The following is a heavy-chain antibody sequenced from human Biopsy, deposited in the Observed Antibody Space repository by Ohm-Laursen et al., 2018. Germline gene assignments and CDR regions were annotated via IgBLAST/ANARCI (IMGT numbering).Heavy chain of an antibody. V-gene: IGHV1-2*06. Sequence: GASVKASCKTTGYTFTEDKIQWVREAPGQGLEWMGLVNPKRGDTRYAKKFQGRVTMTSNVSVATAYMELTGLTSDDTAVYFCSREQHYYSAWGQGTLVTVSS. CDR3: SREQHYYSA. D-gene: IGHD2-21*02. CDR1: GYTFTEDK. CDR2: VNPKRGDT. J-gene: IGHJ5*02.